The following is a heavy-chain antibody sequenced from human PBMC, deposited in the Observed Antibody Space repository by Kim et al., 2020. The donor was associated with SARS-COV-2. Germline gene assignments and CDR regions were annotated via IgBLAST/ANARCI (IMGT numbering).Heavy chain of an antibody. Sequence: SETLSLTCTVSGDSISSGDPCWSWVRQHPGKGLEWMGYIYHSGSTYYNPSLKSRLTISVDTSQNQFSLRLNSVTAADTAVYYCARVNTGAIHNYLFEYWGPGTLVTVSS. CDR1: GDSISSGDPC. V-gene: IGHV4-31*03. D-gene: IGHD2-21*01. CDR2: IYHSGST. CDR3: ARVNTGAIHNYLFEY. J-gene: IGHJ4*02.